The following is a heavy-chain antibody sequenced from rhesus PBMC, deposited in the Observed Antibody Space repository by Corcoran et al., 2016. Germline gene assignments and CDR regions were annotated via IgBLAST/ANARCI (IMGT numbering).Heavy chain of an antibody. Sequence: QVQLQQWGEGLVKPSETLSLTCAVYGGSISGYYYWSWIRQPPGKGLVWIGYIYGNSASTNYNPSLKNRVTISKDTTKNQFSLKLSSVTAADTAVYYCARRGYCSGGVCYGLDSWGQGVVVTVSS. V-gene: IGHV4-73*01. CDR2: IYGNSAST. D-gene: IGHD2-8*01. J-gene: IGHJ6*01. CDR1: GGSISGYYY. CDR3: ARRGYCSGGVCYGLDS.